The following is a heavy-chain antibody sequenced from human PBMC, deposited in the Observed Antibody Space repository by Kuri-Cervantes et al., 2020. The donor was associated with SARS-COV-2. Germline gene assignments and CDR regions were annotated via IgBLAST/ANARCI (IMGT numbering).Heavy chain of an antibody. CDR1: GGSFSDYA. J-gene: IGHJ4*02. V-gene: IGHV4-34*01. CDR2: INHGGST. CDR3: ARVSPGY. Sequence: SDTLSLTCAVYGGSFSDYAWTWIRQTPGKGLEWIGQINHGGSTSYNPSLKSRVTISVDTSKKQYSLKLTSVTVADTGVYYCARVSPGYWGQGTLVTVSS.